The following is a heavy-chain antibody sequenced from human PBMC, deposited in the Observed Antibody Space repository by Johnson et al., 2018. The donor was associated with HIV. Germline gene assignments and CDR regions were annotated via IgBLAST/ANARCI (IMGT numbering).Heavy chain of an antibody. V-gene: IGHV3-66*01. J-gene: IGHJ3*02. Sequence: VQLVESGGGLVQPGGSLRLSCAASGFTVSSNYMSWVRQAPGKGLEWVSVIYSGGSTYHADSVKGRFSLSRDNSKNTMYLQMNSLRAKDTAVYFCARAINDAFDIWGQGTMVTVSP. CDR3: ARAINDAFDI. CDR1: GFTVSSNY. CDR2: IYSGGST.